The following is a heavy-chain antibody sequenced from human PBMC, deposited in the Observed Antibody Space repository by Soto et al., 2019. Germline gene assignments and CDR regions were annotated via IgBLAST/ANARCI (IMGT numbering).Heavy chain of an antibody. CDR2: IYYSGST. D-gene: IGHD3-10*01. V-gene: IGHV4-30-4*01. CDR3: ARDVWTAEVNMVRGVLKDPYYHYYGMGV. J-gene: IGHJ6*02. CDR1: GGSISSTNYY. Sequence: KPSETLSLTCSVSGGSISSTNYYWTWIRQPPGKGLEWMGYIYYSGSTSYNPSLRSRLTISIDTSKNQFSLNLYSVTAADTAVYYCARDVWTAEVNMVRGVLKDPYYHYYGMGVWGQGTTVTVSS.